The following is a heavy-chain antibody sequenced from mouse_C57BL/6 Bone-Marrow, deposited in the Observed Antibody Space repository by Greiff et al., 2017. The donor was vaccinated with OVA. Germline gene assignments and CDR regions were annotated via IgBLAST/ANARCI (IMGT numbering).Heavy chain of an antibody. Sequence: QVQLQQPGAELVMPGASVKLSCKASGYTFTSYWMHWVKQRPGQGLEWIGEIDPSDSYTNYNQKFKGKSTLTVDKSSSTAYMQLSSLTSEDSAVYYCASDAAWFAYWGQGTLVTVSA. J-gene: IGHJ3*01. V-gene: IGHV1-69*01. CDR3: ASDAAWFAY. CDR2: IDPSDSYT. CDR1: GYTFTSYW.